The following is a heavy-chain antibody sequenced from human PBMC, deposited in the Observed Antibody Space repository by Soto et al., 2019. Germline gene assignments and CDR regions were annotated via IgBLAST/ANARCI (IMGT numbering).Heavy chain of an antibody. V-gene: IGHV4-59*01. CDR1: GGSISSYY. D-gene: IGHD3-9*01. CDR3: AREERNYDILTGYYTADGMDV. CDR2: IYYSGST. J-gene: IGHJ6*02. Sequence: SEPLSLTCTVSGGSISSYYWSWIRQPPGKGLEWIGYIYYSGSTNYSPSLKSRVTISVDTSKNQFSLKLSSVTAADTAVYYCAREERNYDILTGYYTADGMDVWGQGTTVTVS.